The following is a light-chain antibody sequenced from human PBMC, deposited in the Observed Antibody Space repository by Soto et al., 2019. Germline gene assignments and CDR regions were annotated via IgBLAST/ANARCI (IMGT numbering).Light chain of an antibody. CDR3: QQYKDYVYT. Sequence: DIQMTQSPSSLSASVGDRVTITCQASQDISNYLNWYQQKPGKAPKLLIYDASNLETGVPSRFSGSGSATEFTLTISGLQPDDFATYYCQQYKDYVYTFGQGTKVESK. V-gene: IGKV1-33*01. CDR2: DAS. J-gene: IGKJ2*01. CDR1: QDISNY.